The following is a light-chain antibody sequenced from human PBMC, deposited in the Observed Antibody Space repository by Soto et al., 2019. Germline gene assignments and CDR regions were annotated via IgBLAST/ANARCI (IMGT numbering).Light chain of an antibody. CDR2: DAS. V-gene: IGKV1-27*01. CDR1: QGISNS. Sequence: DIQMTQSPSSLSASIGDRVTITCRASQGISNSLASYQQKPGKGPSLLIYDASTLQSGVPSRFSGSGSGTDFTLTINSLQPEDVATYYCQKYKSAPYTFGPGTKVDI. J-gene: IGKJ3*01. CDR3: QKYKSAPYT.